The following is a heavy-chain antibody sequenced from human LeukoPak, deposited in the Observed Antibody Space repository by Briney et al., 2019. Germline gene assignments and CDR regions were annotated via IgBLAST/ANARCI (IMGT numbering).Heavy chain of an antibody. CDR1: GGSFSGYY. CDR3: ARAMVRGVIVTRPDWFDP. J-gene: IGHJ5*02. Sequence: SETLSLTCAVYGGSFSGYYWSWIRQPPGKGLEWIGEINHSGSTYYNPSLKSRVTISVDTSKNQFSLKLSSVTAADTAVYYCARAMVRGVIVTRPDWFDPWGQGTLVTVSS. CDR2: INHSGST. V-gene: IGHV4-34*01. D-gene: IGHD3-10*01.